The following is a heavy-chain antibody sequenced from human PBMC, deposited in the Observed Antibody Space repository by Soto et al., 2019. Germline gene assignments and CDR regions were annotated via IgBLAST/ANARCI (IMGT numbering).Heavy chain of an antibody. V-gene: IGHV4-34*01. CDR1: GGSLIGYY. CDR3: ARDSGYYDSSGYYFGPY. D-gene: IGHD3-22*01. J-gene: IGHJ4*02. Sequence: SETLSLTCAVYGGSLIGYYWSWMRQPPGKGLEWIGEISHSGSTNYNPSLKSRVTISVDTSKNQFSLKLSSVTAADTAVYYCARDSGYYDSSGYYFGPYWGQGTLVTVSS. CDR2: ISHSGST.